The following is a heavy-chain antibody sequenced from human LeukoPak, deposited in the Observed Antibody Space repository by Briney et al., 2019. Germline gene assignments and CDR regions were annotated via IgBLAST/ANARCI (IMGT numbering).Heavy chain of an antibody. CDR2: IYPGDSDT. J-gene: IGHJ4*02. CDR3: ARRPLAAGLKYFEY. Sequence: GESLKISCQGSGYDFSSFWIAWVRQMPGKGLEWVGIIYPGDSDTRYSPSFQGQVTISVDKSISTAYLQWSSPKASDTAMYYCARRPLAAGLKYFEYWGQGTLVTVSS. CDR1: GYDFSSFW. V-gene: IGHV5-51*01. D-gene: IGHD6-19*01.